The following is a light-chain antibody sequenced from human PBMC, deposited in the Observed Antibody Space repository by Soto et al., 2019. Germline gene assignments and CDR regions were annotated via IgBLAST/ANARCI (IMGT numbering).Light chain of an antibody. V-gene: IGLV2-14*03. CDR1: SSDIGDYKY. CDR2: DVS. CDR3: SSYTVTRAYGV. J-gene: IGLJ3*02. Sequence: QSVLTQPASVSGSPGQSITISCTGTSSDIGDYKYVSWYQQHPGNPPKLIINDVSDRPSGVSNRFSGSKSGNTASLTISGLQAEDEANYYCSSYTVTRAYGVFGGGTKVTVL.